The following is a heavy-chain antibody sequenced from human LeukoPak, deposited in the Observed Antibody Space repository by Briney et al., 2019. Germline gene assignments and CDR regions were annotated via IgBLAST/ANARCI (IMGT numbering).Heavy chain of an antibody. D-gene: IGHD4-4*01. V-gene: IGHV1-8*01. J-gene: IGHJ6*02. CDR2: MNPNSGNT. Sequence: ASVKVSCKASGYTFTSYDINWVRQATGQGLEWMGWMNPNSGNTGYAQKFQGRVTMTRNTSISTAYMELSSLRSEDTAVYYCARDYSNYIYYYGMDVWGQGTTVTVSS. CDR1: GYTFTSYD. CDR3: ARDYSNYIYYYGMDV.